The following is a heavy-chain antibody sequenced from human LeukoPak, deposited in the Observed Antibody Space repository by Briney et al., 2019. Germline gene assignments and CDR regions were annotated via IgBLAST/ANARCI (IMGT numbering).Heavy chain of an antibody. CDR2: IKQDGSEK. CDR3: ATQWLGDYYYYGMDV. CDR1: GFTFSSYW. D-gene: IGHD6-19*01. J-gene: IGHJ6*02. V-gene: IGHV3-7*01. Sequence: GGSLRLSCAASGFTFSSYWMSWVRQAPGKGLEWVANIKQDGSEKYYVDSVKGRFTISRDNAKNSLYLQMNSLRAEDTAVYYCATQWLGDYYYYGMDVWGQGTTVTVSS.